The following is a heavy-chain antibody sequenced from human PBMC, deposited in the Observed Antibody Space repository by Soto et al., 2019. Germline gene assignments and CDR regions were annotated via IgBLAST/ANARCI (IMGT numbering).Heavy chain of an antibody. Sequence: PSETLSLTCTVSGASISSGDYYWNWIRQSPGKGLEWIGFLHYSGSTFYNPSLKSRISISLDTSSNQSSLKLTSVSAADTAVYFCASSMAVAAAFDYWGQGTLVTVSS. CDR3: ASSMAVAAAFDY. V-gene: IGHV4-30-4*01. D-gene: IGHD6-19*01. J-gene: IGHJ4*02. CDR2: LHYSGST. CDR1: GASISSGDYY.